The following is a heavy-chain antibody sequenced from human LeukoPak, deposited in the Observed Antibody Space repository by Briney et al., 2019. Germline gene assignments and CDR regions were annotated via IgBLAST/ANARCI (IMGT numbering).Heavy chain of an antibody. V-gene: IGHV3-53*01. CDR2: LYSGSDT. D-gene: IGHD2-21*01. Sequence: GGSLTLSCAASGFTVSTYYMNWVRQAPGKGLEWVSILYSGSDTYYSDSVKGRFTISRDDSRNTLFLHMSSLKAEDTAIYYCARVGDHFHWFLDLWGRGTLVGVSS. CDR1: GFTVSTYY. J-gene: IGHJ2*01. CDR3: ARVGDHFHWFLDL.